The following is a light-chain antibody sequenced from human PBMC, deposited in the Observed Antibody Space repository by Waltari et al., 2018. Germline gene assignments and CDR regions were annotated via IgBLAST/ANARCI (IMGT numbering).Light chain of an antibody. Sequence: QSALTQPPSVSGAPGQRVTISCPGSRSNIGADYALQWYQQLPRTAPNPLIHGNSNRPSGVPDRFSGSKSGTSASLAITGLQAEDEADYYCQSYDNRLSAWVFGGGTKLTVL. CDR3: QSYDNRLSAWV. CDR1: RSNIGADYA. V-gene: IGLV1-40*01. CDR2: GNS. J-gene: IGLJ3*02.